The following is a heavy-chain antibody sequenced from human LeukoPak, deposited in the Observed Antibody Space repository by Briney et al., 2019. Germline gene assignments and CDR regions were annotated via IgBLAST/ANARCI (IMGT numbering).Heavy chain of an antibody. CDR2: IYHSWST. D-gene: IGHD4-23*01. Sequence: PSQTLSLTCAVSGGSISSGGYSWSWIRQPPGKGLEWIGYIYHSWSTYYNPSLKSRVTISVDRSKNQFSLKLSSVTAADTAVYYCARWQYGGNSGKGNYFDYWGQGTLVTVSS. J-gene: IGHJ4*02. V-gene: IGHV4-30-2*01. CDR3: ARWQYGGNSGKGNYFDY. CDR1: GGSISSGGYS.